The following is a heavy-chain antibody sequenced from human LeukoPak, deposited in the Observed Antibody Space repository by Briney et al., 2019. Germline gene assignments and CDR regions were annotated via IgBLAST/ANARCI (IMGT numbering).Heavy chain of an antibody. V-gene: IGHV3-23*01. D-gene: IGHD4-23*01. CDR3: SRGAGGGPDDY. J-gene: IGHJ4*02. Sequence: GGPLRLSCAGPGFTFTTFAMRWGRQAPGKGLDWVSSIGGGGDAHYADSAKGRFTISRDNAQSTLSLQMNNLRSEDTVIYYCSRGAGGGPDDYWGRGILVSVS. CDR1: GFTFTTFA. CDR2: IGGGGDA.